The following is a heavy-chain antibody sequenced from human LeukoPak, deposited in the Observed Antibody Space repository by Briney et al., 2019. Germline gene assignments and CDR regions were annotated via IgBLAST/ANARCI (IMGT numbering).Heavy chain of an antibody. Sequence: SVKVSCKASGGTFSSYAISWVRQAPGPGLEWMGGIIPIFGTANYAQKFQGRVTITADKSPSTAYMELSSLRSEDTAVYYCARGRYFDFYAAFDYWGQGTLVTVSS. CDR3: ARGRYFDFYAAFDY. J-gene: IGHJ4*02. V-gene: IGHV1-69*06. CDR1: GGTFSSYA. D-gene: IGHD3-9*01. CDR2: IIPIFGTA.